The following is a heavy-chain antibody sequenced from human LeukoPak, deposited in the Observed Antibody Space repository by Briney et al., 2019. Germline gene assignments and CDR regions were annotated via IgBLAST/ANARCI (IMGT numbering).Heavy chain of an antibody. CDR1: GGSITNYY. D-gene: IGHD5-18*01. V-gene: IGHV4-59*01. Sequence: SETLSLTCTVSGGSITNYYWSWIRQPPGKGLEYVGYIYYSGNTNYNPSLNSRVSISVDTSKKQFSLKLDSVTAADTAVYYCARGPGSPSGDNYGRPLDYWGQGTLVTVSS. CDR3: ARGPGSPSGDNYGRPLDY. CDR2: IYYSGNT. J-gene: IGHJ4*02.